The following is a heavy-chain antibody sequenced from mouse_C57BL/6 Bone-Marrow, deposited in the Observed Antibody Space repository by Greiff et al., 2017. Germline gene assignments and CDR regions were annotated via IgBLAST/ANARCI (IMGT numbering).Heavy chain of an antibody. J-gene: IGHJ3*01. CDR2: IWGVGST. CDR1: GFSLTSYG. V-gene: IGHV2-6*01. Sequence: VQVVESGPGLVAPSQSLSITCTVSGFSLTSYGVDWVRQSPGKGLEWLGVIWGVGSTNYNSALKSRLSISKDNSKSQVFLKMNSLQTDDTAMYYCASNYGGFAYWGQGTLVTVSA. D-gene: IGHD1-1*01. CDR3: ASNYGGFAY.